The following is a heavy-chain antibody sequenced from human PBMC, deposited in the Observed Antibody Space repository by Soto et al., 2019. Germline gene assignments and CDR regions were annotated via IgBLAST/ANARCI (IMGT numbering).Heavy chain of an antibody. CDR3: ARRDEILTDYGGNEYFDY. D-gene: IGHD3-9*01. CDR2: IYHSGST. J-gene: IGHJ4*02. V-gene: IGHV4-30-2*01. Sequence: SETLSLTCAVSGGSISSGGYSWSWIRQPPGKGLEWIGYIYHSGSTYYNPSLKSRVTISVDRSKNQFSLKLSSVTAADTAVYYCARRDEILTDYGGNEYFDYWGQGTLVTVSS. CDR1: GGSISSGGYS.